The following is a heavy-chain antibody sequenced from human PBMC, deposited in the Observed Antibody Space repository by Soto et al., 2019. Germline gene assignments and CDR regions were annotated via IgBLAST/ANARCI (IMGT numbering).Heavy chain of an antibody. CDR2: IYYSGST. V-gene: IGHV4-59*01. Sequence: SETLSLTCTVSGGSISSYYWSWIRQPPGKGLEWIEYIYYSGSTNYNPSLKSRVTISVDTSKNHFSLKLSSVTAADTALYYFARLYCISTSCYYYYGMDVWGQGTTVTVSS. CDR1: GGSISSYY. J-gene: IGHJ6*02. CDR3: ARLYCISTSCYYYYGMDV. D-gene: IGHD2-2*01.